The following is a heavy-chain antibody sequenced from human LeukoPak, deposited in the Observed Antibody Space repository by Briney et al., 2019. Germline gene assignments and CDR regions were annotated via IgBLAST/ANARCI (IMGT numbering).Heavy chain of an antibody. V-gene: IGHV1-69*06. CDR1: GGTFSSYA. CDR2: IIPIFGTA. D-gene: IGHD5-18*01. Sequence: ASVNVSCKASGGTFSSYAISWVRQAPGQGLEWMGGIIPIFGTANYAQKFQGTVTITADKSTSTAYMELSSLRSEDTAVYYCAREGGGSYGPNYYYYYGMDVWGKGTTVTVSS. CDR3: AREGGGSYGPNYYYYYGMDV. J-gene: IGHJ6*04.